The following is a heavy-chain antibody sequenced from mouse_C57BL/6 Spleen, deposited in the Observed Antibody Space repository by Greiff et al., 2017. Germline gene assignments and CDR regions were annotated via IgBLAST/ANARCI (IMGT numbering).Heavy chain of an antibody. J-gene: IGHJ4*01. CDR2: INPYNGDT. CDR1: GYSFTGYF. CDR3: ARGGAYYSNSYAKDY. V-gene: IGHV1-20*01. D-gene: IGHD2-5*01. Sequence: EVQLQQSGPELVKPGDSVKISCKASGYSFTGYFMNWVMQSHGKSLEWIGRINPYNGDTFYNQKFKGKATLTVDKSSSTAHMELRSLTSEDSAVYYCARGGAYYSNSYAKDYWGQGTSVTVSS.